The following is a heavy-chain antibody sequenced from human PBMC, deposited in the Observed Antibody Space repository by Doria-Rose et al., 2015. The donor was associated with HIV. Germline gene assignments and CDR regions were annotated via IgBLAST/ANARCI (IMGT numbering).Heavy chain of an antibody. Sequence: QVQLQQWGAGLLKPSETLSLTCAVYGGSFSGYYWSWIRQPPGKGLEWIGEINHSGSTNYNPSLKSRVTISVDTSKNQFSLKLSSVTAADTAVYYCGTGRSIADRRDWGQGTLVTVSS. CDR3: GTGRSIADRRD. D-gene: IGHD6-6*01. CDR1: GGSFSGYY. V-gene: IGHV4-34*01. J-gene: IGHJ4*02. CDR2: INHSGST.